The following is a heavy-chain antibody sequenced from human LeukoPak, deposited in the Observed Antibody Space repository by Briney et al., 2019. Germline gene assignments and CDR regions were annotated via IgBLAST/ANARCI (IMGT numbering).Heavy chain of an antibody. CDR2: IKADGSEK. V-gene: IGHV3-7*05. Sequence: PGGSLRLSCAASGFSFSGHWMNWVRQPPGKGLEWVANIKADGSEKYYVDSVKGRFTISRDDAKRTVDLQMDNLRAEETAIYYCAYRNNFEYWGQGALVTVSS. D-gene: IGHD1-26*01. CDR1: GFSFSGHW. J-gene: IGHJ4*02. CDR3: AYRNNFEY.